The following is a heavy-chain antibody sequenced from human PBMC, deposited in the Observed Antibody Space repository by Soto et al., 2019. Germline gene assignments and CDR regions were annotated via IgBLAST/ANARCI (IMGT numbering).Heavy chain of an antibody. Sequence: QVQLQESGPGLVKPSQTLSLTCTVSGGSISSGGYYWSWIRQHPGKGLAWIGYIYYSGSTYYNPSLKSRVTISVDTSKNQFSLKLSSVTAADTAVYDCARSSTSANYLDYWGQGTLVTVSS. CDR3: ARSSTSANYLDY. CDR2: IYYSGST. D-gene: IGHD2-2*01. V-gene: IGHV4-31*03. J-gene: IGHJ4*02. CDR1: GGSISSGGYY.